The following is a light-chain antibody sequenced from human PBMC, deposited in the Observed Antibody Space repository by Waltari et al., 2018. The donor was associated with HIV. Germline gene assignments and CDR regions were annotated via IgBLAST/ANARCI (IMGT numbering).Light chain of an antibody. V-gene: IGKV4-1*01. CDR3: QQYLRSPPT. Sequence: DIVMTQSPDSLPVSLGERATINCTASRSILYSSDNRNYLAWYQQKPRRPPRLLISWASTRESGVPDRFSGSGSGTDFALTISRLQAEDVAVYPCQQYLRSPPTFGGGTKVEIK. CDR2: WAS. CDR1: RSILYSSDNRNY. J-gene: IGKJ4*01.